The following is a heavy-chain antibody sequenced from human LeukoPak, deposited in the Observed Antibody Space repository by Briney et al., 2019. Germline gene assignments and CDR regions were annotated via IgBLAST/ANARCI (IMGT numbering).Heavy chain of an antibody. Sequence: SQTLSLTCTVSGGSISSGGYYWSWIRQHPGKGLEWIGYIYYSGSTYYNPSLKSRVTISVDTSKNQFSLKLSSVTAADTAVYYCARGRVVRGVIIDYYYYGMDVWGQGTTVTVSS. CDR3: ARGRVVRGVIIDYYYYGMDV. CDR1: GGSISSGGYY. J-gene: IGHJ6*02. V-gene: IGHV4-31*03. CDR2: IYYSGST. D-gene: IGHD3-10*01.